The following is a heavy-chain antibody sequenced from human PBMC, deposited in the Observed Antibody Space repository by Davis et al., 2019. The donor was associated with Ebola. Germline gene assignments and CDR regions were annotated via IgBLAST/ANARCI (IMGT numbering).Heavy chain of an antibody. J-gene: IGHJ4*02. Sequence: GGSLRLSCAASGFTFRSYAMSWVRQAPGKGLEWVSAISGSGGSTYYADSVKGRFTISRDNSKNTLYLQMNSLRAEDTAVYYCAKMVIVVVNPLDYWGQGTLVTVSS. CDR2: ISGSGGST. CDR3: AKMVIVVVNPLDY. CDR1: GFTFRSYA. V-gene: IGHV3-23*01. D-gene: IGHD3-22*01.